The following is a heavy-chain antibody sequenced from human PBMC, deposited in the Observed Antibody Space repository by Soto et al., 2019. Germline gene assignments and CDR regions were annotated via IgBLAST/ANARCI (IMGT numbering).Heavy chain of an antibody. V-gene: IGHV1-18*04. CDR1: GYTFSNYG. J-gene: IGHJ1*01. CDR2: TSAYNGKT. Sequence: QVQLVQSGAEVKKPGASVKASCKASGYTFSNYGISWVRQAPGQGLEMMGWTSAYNGKTYDAERLQGRVTMTTDTSTSTAYMELMSLRSDDTAVYYCAREANCGSDCYSPAEYSQHWGQGTLVTVSS. D-gene: IGHD2-21*02. CDR3: AREANCGSDCYSPAEYSQH.